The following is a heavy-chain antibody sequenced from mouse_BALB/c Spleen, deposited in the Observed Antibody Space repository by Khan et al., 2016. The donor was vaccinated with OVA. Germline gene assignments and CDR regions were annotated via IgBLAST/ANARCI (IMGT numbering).Heavy chain of an antibody. D-gene: IGHD4-1*01. CDR3: ARRVGLGRWYAMDY. CDR2: IWSGGSA. V-gene: IGHV2-2*02. J-gene: IGHJ4*01. Sequence: QVRLQQSGPGLVQPSQSLSITCTVSGFSLTNYAVHWVRQSPGKGLEWLGVIWSGGSADYNAAFISRLSITKDNSKSQVFFEMNSLQPNDTAIYYCARRVGLGRWYAMDYWGQGTSVTVSS. CDR1: GFSLTNYA.